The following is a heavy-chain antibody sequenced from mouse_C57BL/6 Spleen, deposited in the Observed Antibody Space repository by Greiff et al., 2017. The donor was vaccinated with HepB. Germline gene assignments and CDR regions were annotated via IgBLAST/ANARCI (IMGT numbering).Heavy chain of an antibody. CDR3: ARGDNSFAY. J-gene: IGHJ3*01. V-gene: IGHV1-69*01. CDR2: IDPSDSYT. CDR1: GYTFTSYW. Sequence: VNLVESGAELVMPGASVKLSCKASGYTFTSYWMHWVKQRPGQGLEWIGEIDPSDSYTNYNQKFKGKYTLTVDKSSSTAYMQLSSLTSEDAAVYYCARGDNSFAYWGQGTLVTVSA. D-gene: IGHD1-3*01.